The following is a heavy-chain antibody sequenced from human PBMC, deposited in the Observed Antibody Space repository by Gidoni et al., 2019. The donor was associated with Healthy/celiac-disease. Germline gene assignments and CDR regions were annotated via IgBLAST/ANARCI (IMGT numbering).Heavy chain of an antibody. CDR2: INHSGST. D-gene: IGHD2-15*01. CDR1: GGSFSGYY. CDR3: ARVEIVVVVAAAEYYYYMDV. V-gene: IGHV4-34*01. J-gene: IGHJ6*03. Sequence: QVQLQQWGAGLLQPSETLSLTCAVYGGSFSGYYWSWIRQPPGKGLEWIGEINHSGSTNYNPSLKSRVTISVDTSKNQFSLKLSSVTAADTAVYYCARVEIVVVVAAAEYYYYMDVWGKGTTVTVSS.